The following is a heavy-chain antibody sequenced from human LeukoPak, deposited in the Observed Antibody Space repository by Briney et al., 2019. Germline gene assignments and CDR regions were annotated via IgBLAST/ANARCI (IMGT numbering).Heavy chain of an antibody. CDR3: ARDAYYGSGSYFYFDY. Sequence: QPGGSLRLSCAASGFTFSSYGMSWVRQAPGKGLEWVSAISSSGGSTYYADSVKGRFTISRDNSRNTVYLHLHSLRADDTALYYCARDAYYGSGSYFYFDYWGQGTLVIVSS. CDR1: GFTFSSYG. V-gene: IGHV3-23*01. J-gene: IGHJ4*02. D-gene: IGHD3-10*01. CDR2: ISSSGGST.